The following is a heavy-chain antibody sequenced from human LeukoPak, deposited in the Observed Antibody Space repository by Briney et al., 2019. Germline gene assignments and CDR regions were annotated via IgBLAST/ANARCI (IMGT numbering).Heavy chain of an antibody. CDR2: ISGSGGST. J-gene: IGHJ4*02. D-gene: IGHD4-17*01. Sequence: RGSLRLSCAASGFTFSSYAMSWVRQAPGKGLEWVSAISGSGGSTYYADSVKGRFTISRNKSKNTLYLQMNSLRAEDTAVYYCAKENYSPDYGDYAPDYWGQGTLVTVSS. CDR3: AKENYSPDYGDYAPDY. CDR1: GFTFSSYA. V-gene: IGHV3-23*01.